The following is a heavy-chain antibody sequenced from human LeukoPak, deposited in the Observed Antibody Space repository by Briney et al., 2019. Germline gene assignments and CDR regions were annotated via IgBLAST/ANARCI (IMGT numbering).Heavy chain of an antibody. J-gene: IGHJ4*02. D-gene: IGHD4-17*01. Sequence: SETLSLTCAVYGGSFSGYYWSWIRPPPGKGLEWIGEINHSGSTNYNPSLKSRVTISVDTSKNQFSLKLSSVTAADTAVYYFARLFGGVTTFDYWGQGTLVTVSS. CDR2: INHSGST. CDR1: GGSFSGYY. V-gene: IGHV4-34*01. CDR3: ARLFGGVTTFDY.